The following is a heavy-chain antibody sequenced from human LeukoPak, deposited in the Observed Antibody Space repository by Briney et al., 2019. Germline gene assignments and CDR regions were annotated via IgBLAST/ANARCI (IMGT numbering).Heavy chain of an antibody. CDR3: AKGKDDSSGWYFFY. CDR2: IYTSGST. V-gene: IGHV4-4*07. D-gene: IGHD6-19*01. Sequence: SETLSLTCTVSGGSFSIYYWSWIRQPAGKGLEYIGRIYTSGSTNYNPSLKSRVTMSVDASNNQFSLKLSSVTAADTAVYYCAKGKDDSSGWYFFYWGQGTLVTVSS. J-gene: IGHJ4*02. CDR1: GGSFSIYY.